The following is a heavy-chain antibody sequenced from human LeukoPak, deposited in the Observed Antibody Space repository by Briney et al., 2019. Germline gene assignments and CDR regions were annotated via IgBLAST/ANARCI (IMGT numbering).Heavy chain of an antibody. J-gene: IGHJ4*02. V-gene: IGHV3-23*01. CDR3: AKAPRLLWFGEPGDY. D-gene: IGHD3-10*01. Sequence: PGGSLRLSCAASGFTVSSYAMSWVRQAPGKGLEWVSAISGGGGSTYYADSVKGRFTISRDNSKNTLYLQMNSLRAEDTAVYYCAKAPRLLWFGEPGDYWGQGTLVTVSS. CDR1: GFTVSSYA. CDR2: ISGGGGST.